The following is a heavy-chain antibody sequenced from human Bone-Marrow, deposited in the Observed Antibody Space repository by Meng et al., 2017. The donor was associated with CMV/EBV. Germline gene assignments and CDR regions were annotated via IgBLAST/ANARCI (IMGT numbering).Heavy chain of an antibody. CDR2: TSSDGNTK. CDR3: ARAPVFCVVTVGQGAAFDI. Sequence: GGSLRLACAPSGFRLRNYAVHWVRQAPGRGLEWVATTSSDGNTKYYADSVEGRFTVSRDIPKNTLLLQMNSLRSDDTAVYHCARAPVFCVVTVGQGAAFDIWGQGTMVTVSS. V-gene: IGHV3-30-3*01. J-gene: IGHJ3*02. D-gene: IGHD2-21*02. CDR1: GFRLRNYA.